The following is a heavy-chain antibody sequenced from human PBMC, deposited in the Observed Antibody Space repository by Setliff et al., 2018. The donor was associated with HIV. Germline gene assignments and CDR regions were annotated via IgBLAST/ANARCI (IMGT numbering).Heavy chain of an antibody. CDR2: IIPILGIA. D-gene: IGHD1-26*01. CDR3: ARDSELRAFDI. CDR1: GYDFTAYA. J-gene: IGHJ3*02. Sequence: SVKVSCKSSGYDFTAYAISWVRQAPGQGLEWMGGIIPILGIANYAQKFQGRVTITADKSTSTAYMELSSLRSEDTAVYYCARDSELRAFDIWGQGTMVTVSS. V-gene: IGHV1-69*10.